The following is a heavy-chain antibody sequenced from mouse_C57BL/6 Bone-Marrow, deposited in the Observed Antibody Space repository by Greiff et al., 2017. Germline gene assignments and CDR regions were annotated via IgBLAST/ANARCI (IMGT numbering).Heavy chain of an antibody. CDR2: INPNNGGT. CDR3: ARGVT. V-gene: IGHV1-26*01. CDR1: GYTFTDYY. D-gene: IGHD2-2*01. J-gene: IGHJ3*01. Sequence: EVQLQQSGPELVKPGASVKISCKASGYTFTDYYMNWVKQSHGKSLEWIGDINPNNGGTSYNQKFKGKATLTVDTSSSTAYMELRSLTSEDSAVYYCARGVTWGQGTLVTVSA.